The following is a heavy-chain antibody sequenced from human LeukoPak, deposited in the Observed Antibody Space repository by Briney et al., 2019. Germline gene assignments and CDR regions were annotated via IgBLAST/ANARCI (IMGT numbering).Heavy chain of an antibody. CDR2: IYASGGT. D-gene: IGHD1-26*01. Sequence: SGTLSLTCTVSGGSLSTYFWTWIRQPAGKGLEWIGRIYASGGTTHTPSLKSRVTISVDTSKNQFSLRLSSVTAADTAMYFCAMAYSRSYSHFDDWGQGTLVTVSS. CDR1: GGSLSTYF. J-gene: IGHJ4*02. CDR3: AMAYSRSYSHFDD. V-gene: IGHV4-4*07.